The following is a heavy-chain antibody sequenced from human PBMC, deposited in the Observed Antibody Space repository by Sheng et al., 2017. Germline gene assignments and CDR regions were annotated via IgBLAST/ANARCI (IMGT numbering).Heavy chain of an antibody. Sequence: QVQLQQWGAGLLKPSETLSLTCAVYGGSFSGYYWSWIRQPPGKGLEWIGEINHSGSTNYNPSLKSRVTISVDTSKNQFSLKLSSVTAADTAVYYCASRYCSSTSCYFSWFDPWARNPGHRLL. J-gene: IGHJ5*02. CDR1: GGSFSGYY. CDR3: ASRYCSSTSCYFSWFDP. D-gene: IGHD2-2*01. V-gene: IGHV4-34*01. CDR2: INHSGST.